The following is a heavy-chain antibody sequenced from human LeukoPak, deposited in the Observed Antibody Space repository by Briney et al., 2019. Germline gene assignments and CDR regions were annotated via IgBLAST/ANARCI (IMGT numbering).Heavy chain of an antibody. CDR2: ISSSSSYI. CDR1: GFTFSSYS. CDR3: ARVIAAAGADAFDI. Sequence: GGSLRLSCAASGFTFSSYSMNWVRQAPGKGLEWVSSISSSSSYIYYADSVKGRFTISRDNAKNSLYLQMNSLRAEDTAEYYCARVIAAAGADAFDIWGQGTMVTVSS. J-gene: IGHJ3*02. D-gene: IGHD6-13*01. V-gene: IGHV3-21*01.